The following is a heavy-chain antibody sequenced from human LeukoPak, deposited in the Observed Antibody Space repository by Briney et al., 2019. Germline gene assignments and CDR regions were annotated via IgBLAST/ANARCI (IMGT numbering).Heavy chain of an antibody. CDR1: GESFTTYY. D-gene: IGHD5-24*01. CDR2: INHSGNT. J-gene: IGHJ4*02. V-gene: IGHV4-34*01. Sequence: SETLSLTCVVYGESFTTYYWSWIRQPPGKGLEWIGEINHSGNTNYNPSLKSRVTISVDTSKNQFSLKLSSVTAADTAVYYCARVDGDAYNIPDYWSQGTLVTVSS. CDR3: ARVDGDAYNIPDY.